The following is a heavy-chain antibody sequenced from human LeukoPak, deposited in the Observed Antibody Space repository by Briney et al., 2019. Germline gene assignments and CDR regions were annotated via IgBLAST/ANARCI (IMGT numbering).Heavy chain of an antibody. CDR1: GFTVSSNY. CDR2: IYSGGST. CDR3: ARDEVGATYFD. Sequence: GALRLSCAASGFTVSSNYMTWVRQAPGKGLEWVSIIYSGGSTSYADSVKGRFTISRDNSKNTLYLQMNSLRAEDTAVYYCARDEVGATYFDWGQGTLVTVSS. J-gene: IGHJ4*02. V-gene: IGHV3-53*01. D-gene: IGHD1-26*01.